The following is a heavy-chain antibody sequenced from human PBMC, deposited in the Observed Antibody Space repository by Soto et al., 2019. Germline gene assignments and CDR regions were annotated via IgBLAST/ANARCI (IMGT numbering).Heavy chain of an antibody. CDR3: AKDQGSFGELNNWFDP. V-gene: IGHV3-30*18. Sequence: PGGSLRLSCAASGFTFSSYGMHWVRQAPGKGLEWVAVISYDGSNKYYADSVKGRFTISRDNSKNTLYLQMNSLRAEDTAVYYCAKDQGSFGELNNWFDPWGQGTLVTVSS. CDR1: GFTFSSYG. J-gene: IGHJ5*02. CDR2: ISYDGSNK. D-gene: IGHD3-10*01.